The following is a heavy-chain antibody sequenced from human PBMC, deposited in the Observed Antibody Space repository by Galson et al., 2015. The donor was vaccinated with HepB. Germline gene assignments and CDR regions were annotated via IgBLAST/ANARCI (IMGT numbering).Heavy chain of an antibody. J-gene: IGHJ3*02. CDR2: IYYSGST. CDR1: GGSISSYY. V-gene: IGHV4-59*01. CDR3: AGAYYDILTGYYNAFDI. Sequence: ETLSLTCTVSGGSISSYYWSWIRQPPGKGLEWIGYIYYSGSTNYNPSLKSRVTISVDTSKNQFSLKLSSVTAADTAVYYCAGAYYDILTGYYNAFDIWGQGTMVTVSS. D-gene: IGHD3-9*01.